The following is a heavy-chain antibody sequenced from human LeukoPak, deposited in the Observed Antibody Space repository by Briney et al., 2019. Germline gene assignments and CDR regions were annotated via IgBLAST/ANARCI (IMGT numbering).Heavy chain of an antibody. CDR2: INAGNGNT. Sequence: ASVKVSCKAPGYTFTGYYMHWVRQAPGQRLEWMGWINAGNGNTKYSQKFQGRVTITRDTSASTAYMELSSLRSEDTAVYYCARDREQWLVYNWFDPWGQGTLVTVSS. V-gene: IGHV1-3*01. D-gene: IGHD6-19*01. J-gene: IGHJ5*02. CDR1: GYTFTGYY. CDR3: ARDREQWLVYNWFDP.